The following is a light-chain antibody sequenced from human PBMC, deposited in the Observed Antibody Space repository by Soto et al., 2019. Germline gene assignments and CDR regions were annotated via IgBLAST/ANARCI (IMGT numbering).Light chain of an antibody. V-gene: IGLV2-14*01. J-gene: IGLJ2*01. CDR2: DVS. CDR1: SSDVGGYNY. Sequence: QSARTQPASVSGSPGQSITISCTGTSSDVGGYNYVAWYQQHPGKAPKLMIYDVSNRPSGVSNRFSCSKSGNTASLTISGLQAEDEADYFCSSYTSSSTRVFGGGTQVTVL. CDR3: SSYTSSSTRV.